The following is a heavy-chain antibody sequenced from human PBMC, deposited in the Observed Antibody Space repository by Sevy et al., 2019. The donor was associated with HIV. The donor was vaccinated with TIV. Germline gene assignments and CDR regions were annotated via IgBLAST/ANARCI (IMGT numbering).Heavy chain of an antibody. CDR1: GFTFSSYA. D-gene: IGHD2-2*01. CDR2: ISYDGSNK. Sequence: GGSLRLSCAASGFTFSSYAMHWVRQAPGKGLEWVAVISYDGSNKYYADSVKGRFTISRDNSKNTLYLQMNSLRAEDTAVYYCASDIVVVPAALSDPYHMYYYYGMDVWAKGPRSPSP. J-gene: IGHJ6*02. CDR3: ASDIVVVPAALSDPYHMYYYYGMDV. V-gene: IGHV3-30-3*01.